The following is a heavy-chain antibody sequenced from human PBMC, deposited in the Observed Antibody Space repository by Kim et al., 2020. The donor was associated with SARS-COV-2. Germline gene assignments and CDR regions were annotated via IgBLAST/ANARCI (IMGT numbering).Heavy chain of an antibody. CDR3: ARPPLDYYDSSGYDSSGYLWYFDL. D-gene: IGHD3-22*01. J-gene: IGHJ2*01. CDR2: IYPGDSAT. V-gene: IGHV5-51*01. CDR1: GYRFSSYW. Sequence: GESLKISCEGSGYRFSSYWISWVRQMPGKGLEWMGIIYPGDSATKYSPSFQGQVTISADKSINTAYLQWTSLKASDTAMYYCARPPLDYYDSSGYDSSGYLWYFDLWGRGTLVTVSS.